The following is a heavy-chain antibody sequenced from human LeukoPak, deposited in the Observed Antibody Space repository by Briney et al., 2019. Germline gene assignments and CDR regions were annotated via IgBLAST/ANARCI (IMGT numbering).Heavy chain of an antibody. D-gene: IGHD3-16*02. V-gene: IGHV3-7*01. J-gene: IGHJ4*02. CDR3: AREITFGGVIVIHYFDY. CDR2: IKQDGSEK. Sequence: PGGSLRLSCAASGFTFSNYWMSWVRQAPGKGLEWVANIKQDGSEKYYVESVKGRFTISRDNAKTSLYLQMNSLRAEDTAVYYCAREITFGGVIVIHYFDYWGQGTLVTVSS. CDR1: GFTFSNYW.